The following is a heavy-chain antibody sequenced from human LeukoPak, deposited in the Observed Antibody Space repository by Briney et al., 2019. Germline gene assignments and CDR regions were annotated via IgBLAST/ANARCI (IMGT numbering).Heavy chain of an antibody. CDR1: GYTFTSYG. V-gene: IGHV1-18*01. D-gene: IGHD6-19*01. CDR2: ISAYNGNT. J-gene: IGHJ4*02. Sequence: ASVKVSCKASGYTFTSYGISWVRQAPGQGLEWMGWISAYNGNTNYAQKLQGRVTMTTDTSTSTAYMELRSLRSDDTAVYYSARAKSSSGWPTYVDYWGQGTLVTASS. CDR3: ARAKSSSGWPTYVDY.